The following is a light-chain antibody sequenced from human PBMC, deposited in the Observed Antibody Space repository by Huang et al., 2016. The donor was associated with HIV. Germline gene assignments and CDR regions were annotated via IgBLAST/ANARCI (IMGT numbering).Light chain of an antibody. CDR1: QDISNS. V-gene: IGKV1-9*01. Sequence: QLTQSPSSLSVSVGDRVTIACRASQDISNSLDWYQQKPGKAPKILIFAASTLQTGVPSRFSGSGSGTDFTLTITDLQPEDFATYYCQQLKTYPVTFGGGTRV. CDR3: QQLKTYPVT. J-gene: IGKJ4*01. CDR2: AAS.